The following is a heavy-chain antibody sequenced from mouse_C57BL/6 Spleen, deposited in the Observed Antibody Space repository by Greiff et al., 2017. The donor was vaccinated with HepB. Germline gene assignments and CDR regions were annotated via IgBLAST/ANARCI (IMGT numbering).Heavy chain of an antibody. CDR3: ARSPTTVVAPFDY. CDR1: GYAFTNYL. D-gene: IGHD1-1*01. CDR2: INPGSGGT. Sequence: QVQLKESGAELVRPGTSVKVSCKASGYAFTNYLIEWVKQRPGQGLEWIGVINPGSGGTNYNEKFKGKATLTAEKSSSTAYMQLSSLTSEDSAVYFCARSPTTVVAPFDYWGQGTTLTVSS. V-gene: IGHV1-54*01. J-gene: IGHJ2*01.